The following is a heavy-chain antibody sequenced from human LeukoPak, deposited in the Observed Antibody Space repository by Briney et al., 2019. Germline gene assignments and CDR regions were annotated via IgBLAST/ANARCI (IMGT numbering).Heavy chain of an antibody. CDR2: IYYSGST. CDR1: GGSISGYY. V-gene: IGHV4-59*08. CDR3: ASEYAGYDFWSGYYKGLYYFDY. D-gene: IGHD3-3*01. Sequence: PSETLSLTCTVSGGSISGYYWSWIRQPPGKGLEWIGFIYYSGSTNYNPSLKSPVTISLDTSKNQFSLRLSSVTAADTAVYYCASEYAGYDFWSGYYKGLYYFDYWGQGTLVTVSS. J-gene: IGHJ4*02.